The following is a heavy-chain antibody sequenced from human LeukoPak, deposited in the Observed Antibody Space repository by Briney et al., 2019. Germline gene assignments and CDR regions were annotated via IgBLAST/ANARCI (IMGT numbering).Heavy chain of an antibody. V-gene: IGHV3-21*01. CDR3: ARELSIAAHFSTRDY. D-gene: IGHD6-6*01. CDR1: GFTLSSYS. Sequence: GGSLRLSCAASGFTLSSYSMNWVRQAPGKGLDWVSSISSSSSYIYYADSVKGRFTISRDNAKNSLYLQMNSLRAEDTAVYYCARELSIAAHFSTRDYWGQGTLVTVSS. J-gene: IGHJ4*02. CDR2: ISSSSSYI.